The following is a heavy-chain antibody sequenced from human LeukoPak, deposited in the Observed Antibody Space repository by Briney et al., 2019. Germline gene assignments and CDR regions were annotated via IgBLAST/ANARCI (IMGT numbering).Heavy chain of an antibody. D-gene: IGHD4/OR15-4a*01. V-gene: IGHV1-18*01. CDR2: ISAYSGNT. CDR3: ARGTDYIDY. J-gene: IGHJ4*02. Sequence: ASVKVSFKASGSTFSSNASTWVRQAPGQGLEWMGWISAYSGNTNYAQKLQGRVTMTTDTSTSTAYMELRRLRSDDTAVYYCARGTDYIDYWGQGTLVTVSS. CDR1: GSTFSSNA.